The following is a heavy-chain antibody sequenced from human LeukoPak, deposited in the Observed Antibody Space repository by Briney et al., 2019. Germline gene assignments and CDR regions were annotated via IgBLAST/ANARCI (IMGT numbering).Heavy chain of an antibody. D-gene: IGHD3-10*01. Sequence: PSETLSLTCAVSGGSIISGGYSWSWIRQPPGKGLEWIGYIYHSGSTYYNPSLKSRVTISVDRSKNQFSLKLSSVTAADTAVYYCARGSYLYGMDVWGQGTTVTVSS. J-gene: IGHJ6*02. CDR3: ARGSYLYGMDV. CDR1: GGSIISGGYS. V-gene: IGHV4-30-2*01. CDR2: IYHSGST.